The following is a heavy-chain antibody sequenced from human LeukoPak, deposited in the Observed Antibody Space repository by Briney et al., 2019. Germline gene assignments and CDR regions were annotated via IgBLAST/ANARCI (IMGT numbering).Heavy chain of an antibody. J-gene: IGHJ6*04. CDR2: ISGSGGST. V-gene: IGHV3-23*01. Sequence: GGSLRLSCAASGFTFSSYAMSWVRQAPGKGLEWVSAISGSGGSTYYTDSVKGRFTISRDNAKNSLYLQMNSLRAEDTAVYYCAELGITMIGGVWGKGTTVTISS. D-gene: IGHD3-10*02. CDR3: AELGITMIGGV. CDR1: GFTFSSYA.